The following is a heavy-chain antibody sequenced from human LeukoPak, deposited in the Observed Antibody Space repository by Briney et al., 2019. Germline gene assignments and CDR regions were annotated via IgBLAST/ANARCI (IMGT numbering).Heavy chain of an antibody. CDR3: AIVVAARQGTIDP. D-gene: IGHD6-6*01. V-gene: IGHV3-7*01. Sequence: GSLRLSCAASGFTFSSYWMSWVRQAPGKGLEWVANIKEDGSEKFYVDSVKGRFTISRYNAKISLYLQMNSLRAEDTAVYYCAIVVAARQGTIDPWGQGTLVTISS. CDR2: IKEDGSEK. CDR1: GFTFSSYW. J-gene: IGHJ5*02.